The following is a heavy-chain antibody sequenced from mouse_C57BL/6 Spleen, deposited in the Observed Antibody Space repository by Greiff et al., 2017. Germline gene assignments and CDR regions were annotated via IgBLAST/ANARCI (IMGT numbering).Heavy chain of an antibody. J-gene: IGHJ2*01. D-gene: IGHD5-1-1*01. CDR2: IYPGDGDT. Sequence: QVQLQQSGPELVKPGASVKISCKASGYAFSSSWMNWVKQRPGKGLEWIGRIYPGDGDTNYNGKFKGKATLTADKSSSTAYMQLSSLTSEDSAVYFCENTGGGLDYWGQGTTLTVSS. CDR1: GYAFSSSW. V-gene: IGHV1-82*01. CDR3: ENTGGGLDY.